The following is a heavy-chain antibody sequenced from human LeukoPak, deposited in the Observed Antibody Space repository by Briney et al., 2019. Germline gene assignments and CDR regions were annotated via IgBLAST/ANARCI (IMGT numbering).Heavy chain of an antibody. CDR1: GGSISSYY. J-gene: IGHJ5*02. Sequence: SETLSPTCTVSGGSISSYYWSWIRQPPGKGLEWIGYIYYSGSTNYNPSLKSRVTISVDTSKNQFSLKLSSVTAADTAVYYCARVPYYDILTGYPVWFDPCGQGTLVTVSS. V-gene: IGHV4-59*01. CDR3: ARVPYYDILTGYPVWFDP. CDR2: IYYSGST. D-gene: IGHD3-9*01.